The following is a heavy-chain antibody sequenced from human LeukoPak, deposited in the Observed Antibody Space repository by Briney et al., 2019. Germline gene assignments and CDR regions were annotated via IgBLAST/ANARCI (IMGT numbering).Heavy chain of an antibody. V-gene: IGHV4-4*07. Sequence: PSETLSLTCTVSGGSISGYYWSWIRQPAGKGLEWIGRIYSSGSTSYNPSLKSRVTMSVDTSKNQFSLNLSSVTAADTAVYYCRRGTNYYGMDVWGQGTTVTVSS. D-gene: IGHD3-10*01. CDR3: RRGTNYYGMDV. CDR2: IYSSGST. CDR1: GGSISGYY. J-gene: IGHJ6*02.